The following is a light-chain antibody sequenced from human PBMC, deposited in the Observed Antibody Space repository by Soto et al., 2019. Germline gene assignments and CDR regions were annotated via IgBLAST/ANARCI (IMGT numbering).Light chain of an antibody. J-gene: IGKJ1*01. Sequence: EIVLTQSPATLSLSPGTGATLSCRASQIVTSSLAWYQQRPGQAPRLLIYDTFTRATGIPARFSAKGAGTDFTLTISSLEPEDSAVYFCHQRQSWPRTFGQGTKVDI. CDR1: QIVTSS. V-gene: IGKV3-11*01. CDR3: HQRQSWPRT. CDR2: DTF.